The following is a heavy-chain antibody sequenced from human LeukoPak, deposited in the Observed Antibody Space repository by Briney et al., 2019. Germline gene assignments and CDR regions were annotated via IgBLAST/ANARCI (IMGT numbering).Heavy chain of an antibody. CDR1: GFTFSSYG. CDR3: ARDLGTVVHDY. J-gene: IGHJ4*02. V-gene: IGHV3-30*03. CDR2: ISYDGSNK. Sequence: GGSLRLSGAASGFTFSSYGMHWVRQAPDKGLEWVAVISYDGSNKYYADSVKGRFTISRDNSKNTLYLQMNSLRAEDTAVYYCARDLGTVVHDYWGQGTLVPVSS. D-gene: IGHD4-23*01.